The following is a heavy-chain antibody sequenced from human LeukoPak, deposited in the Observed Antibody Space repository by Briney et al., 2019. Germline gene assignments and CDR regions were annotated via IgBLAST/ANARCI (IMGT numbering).Heavy chain of an antibody. D-gene: IGHD4-17*01. CDR1: GFTFSSYA. V-gene: IGHV3-23*01. Sequence: GGSLRLSCAASGFTFSSYAMSWVRQAPGKGLEWVAAISGSGGSTYYADSVKGRFTLSRDNSKNTLYLQMNSLRAVDTAVYYCAKATVTTWGNWFDPWGQGTLVTVSS. CDR3: AKATVTTWGNWFDP. CDR2: ISGSGGST. J-gene: IGHJ5*02.